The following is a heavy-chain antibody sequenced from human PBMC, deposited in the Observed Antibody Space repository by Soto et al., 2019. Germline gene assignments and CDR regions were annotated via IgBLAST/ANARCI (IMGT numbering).Heavy chain of an antibody. CDR2: IIPLFGTP. V-gene: IGHV1-69*13. CDR3: ARDLEHASTWNPDV. J-gene: IGHJ6*02. D-gene: IGHD1-1*01. CDR1: GYTFSSYA. Sequence: ASVKVSCKASGYTFSSYAVSWLRQAPGQGLEWMGGIIPLFGTPTYGQKFQGRVTITADESTSTSYMEVSTLRSDDTAIYYCARDLEHASTWNPDVWGQGTTVTIFS.